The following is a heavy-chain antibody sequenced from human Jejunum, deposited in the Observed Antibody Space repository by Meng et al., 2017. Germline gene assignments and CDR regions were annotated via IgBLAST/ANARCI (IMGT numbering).Heavy chain of an antibody. V-gene: IGHV3-48*03. J-gene: IGHJ4*02. CDR1: GFTFSSYE. D-gene: IGHD1-1*01. CDR2: ITSTGSSM. Sequence: GGSLRLSCTASGFTFSSYEMNWVRQAPGKGLEWISYITSTGSSMYYADSVRGRFTIYRDNGKNLLYLQMHSLRAEDTAVYYCARAVTGIDYWGQGTPVTVSS. CDR3: ARAVTGIDY.